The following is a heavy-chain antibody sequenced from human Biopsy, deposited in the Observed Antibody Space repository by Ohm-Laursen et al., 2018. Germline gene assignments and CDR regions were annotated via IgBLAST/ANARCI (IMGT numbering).Heavy chain of an antibody. V-gene: IGHV3-30*18. D-gene: IGHD4-17*01. CDR3: AKDRWERNLHYGGGVDL. CDR1: GFTFSNYG. Sequence: SLRLSCAASGFTFSNYGIHWVRQAPGQGLERVALISHGGNDDYYADSVEGRFTVSRNNSKNTVVLQMNSLRPEDTALYYCAKDRWERNLHYGGGVDLWGQGTTVTVSS. J-gene: IGHJ6*02. CDR2: ISHGGNDD.